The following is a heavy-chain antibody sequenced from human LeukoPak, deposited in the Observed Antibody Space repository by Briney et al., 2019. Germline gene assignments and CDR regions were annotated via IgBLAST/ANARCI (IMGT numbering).Heavy chain of an antibody. CDR2: FDPGDAET. CDR3: AGGGYYDILRY. D-gene: IGHD3-9*01. J-gene: IGHJ4*02. V-gene: IGHV1-24*01. CDR1: GNTLTELS. Sequence: ASVKVSCKASGNTLTELSLHWVRQAPGKGLEWMGGFDPGDAETIYAQKFQGRVTLTEDTSTDTAYMELSSLRSEDTAVYYCAGGGYYDILRYWGQGTLVTVSS.